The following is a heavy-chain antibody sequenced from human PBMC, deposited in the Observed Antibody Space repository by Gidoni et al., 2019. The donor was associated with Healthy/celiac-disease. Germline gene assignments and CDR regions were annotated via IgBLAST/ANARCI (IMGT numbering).Heavy chain of an antibody. J-gene: IGHJ5*02. V-gene: IGHV3-11*06. D-gene: IGHD3-10*01. CDR1: GFTFSDYY. CDR2: ISSSSSYT. CDR3: ARNLWFGELWSWFDP. Sequence: QVQLVESGGGLVKPGGSLRLSCAASGFTFSDYYMSWIRQAPGKGLEWVSYISSSSSYTNYADSVKGRFTISRDNAKNSLYLQMNSLRAEDTAVYYCARNLWFGELWSWFDPWGQGTLVTVSS.